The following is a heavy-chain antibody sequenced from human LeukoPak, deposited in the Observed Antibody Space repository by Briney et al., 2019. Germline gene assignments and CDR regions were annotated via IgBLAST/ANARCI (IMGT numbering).Heavy chain of an antibody. V-gene: IGHV3-48*01. Sequence: GGSLRLSCAASGFTFSSYSMNWVRQAPGKGLEWVSYISSSSSTIYYADSVKGRFTISRDNAKNSLYLQMNSLRAEDTAVYYCARPMRCSDKGCPHTVGFDYWGQGTLVTVSS. CDR1: GFTFSSYS. D-gene: IGHD4-23*01. CDR2: ISSSSSTI. J-gene: IGHJ4*02. CDR3: ARPMRCSDKGCPHTVGFDY.